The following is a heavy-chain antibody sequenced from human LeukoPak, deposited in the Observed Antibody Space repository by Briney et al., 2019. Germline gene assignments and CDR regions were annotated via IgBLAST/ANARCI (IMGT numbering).Heavy chain of an antibody. J-gene: IGHJ4*02. D-gene: IGHD2-2*01. CDR2: IHTTGGT. CDR1: GPSNSSYY. Sequence: SDPLPHLCTVSGPSNSSYYWSWIRQPAGKGLEWLGRIHTTGGTRHNPPLKGRITMSVDASKNQFSLKVSSVPAADTAVYYCARDLALGYCPSSSCSSPLFDYWGQGTLVTVSS. CDR3: ARDLALGYCPSSSCSSPLFDY. V-gene: IGHV4-4*07.